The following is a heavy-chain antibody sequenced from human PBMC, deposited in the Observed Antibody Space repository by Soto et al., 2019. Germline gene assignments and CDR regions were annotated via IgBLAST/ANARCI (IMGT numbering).Heavy chain of an antibody. CDR2: IIPIFGTA. CDR3: ARGGIVVVPAGMEV. V-gene: IGHV1-69*13. CDR1: RGTFSSYA. Sequence: SVKVCCKPSRGTFSSYAISWLQQAPGQGLEWMRGIIPIFGTANYAQKFQGRVTITADESTSTAYMELSSLRSEDTAVYYCARGGIVVVPAGMEVWGQGTTVTVSS. J-gene: IGHJ6*02. D-gene: IGHD2-2*01.